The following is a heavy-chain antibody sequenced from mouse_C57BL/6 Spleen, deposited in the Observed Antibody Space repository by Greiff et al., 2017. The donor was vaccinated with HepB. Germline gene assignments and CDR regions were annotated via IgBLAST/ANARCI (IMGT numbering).Heavy chain of an antibody. CDR3: ARGGKALYLNY. CDR1: GYAFTNYL. D-gene: IGHD1-3*01. CDR2: INPGSGGT. Sequence: VQLQQSGAELVRPGTSVKVSCKASGYAFTNYLIEWVKQRPGQGLEWIGVINPGSGGTNYNEKFKGKATLTADKSSSTAYMQLSSLTSEDSAVYFCARGGKALYLNYWGQGTTLTVSS. V-gene: IGHV1-54*01. J-gene: IGHJ2*01.